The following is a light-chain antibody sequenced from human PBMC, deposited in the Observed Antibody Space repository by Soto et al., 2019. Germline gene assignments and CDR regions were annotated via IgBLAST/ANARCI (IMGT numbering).Light chain of an antibody. CDR2: DVS. CDR3: QQYNSFWT. CDR1: QTISNW. V-gene: IGKV1-5*01. J-gene: IGKJ1*01. Sequence: TQSPGTLSLSPGERATLSCRASQTISNWLAWYQQKPGKAPKLLIYDVSSLESGVPSRFRGSGSGTEFTLTISSLQPDDVATYYCQQYNSFWTFGQGTKVDIK.